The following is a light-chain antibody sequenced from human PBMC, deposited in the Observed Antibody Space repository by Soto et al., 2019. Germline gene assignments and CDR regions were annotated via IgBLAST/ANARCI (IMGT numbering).Light chain of an antibody. CDR2: DAS. Sequence: DIQMTQSPSTLSASVGDRVTITFRASQSVNKWLAWFQQKPGKVPNLLIFDASTLQTGVPSRFGGGGSGTEFTLTISGLQPDDFATYYCQHYNSYGTFGQGTKVDIK. CDR3: QHYNSYGT. J-gene: IGKJ1*01. CDR1: QSVNKW. V-gene: IGKV1-5*01.